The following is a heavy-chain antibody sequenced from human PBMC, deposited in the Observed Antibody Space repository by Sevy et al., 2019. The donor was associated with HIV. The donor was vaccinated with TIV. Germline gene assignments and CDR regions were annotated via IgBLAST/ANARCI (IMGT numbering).Heavy chain of an antibody. CDR3: AGENEWYRGYS. CDR2: IYYNGHI. D-gene: IGHD3-3*01. V-gene: IGHV4-59*08. CDR1: GGSITSHY. Sequence: SETLSLTCTVSGGSITSHYWNWIRQPPGKGLEWIANIYYNGHINYNPSFKSRVTLSLDTYKNQLSLRLSSMTAADTAMYYCAGENEWYRGYSWGQGTLVTVSS. J-gene: IGHJ4*02.